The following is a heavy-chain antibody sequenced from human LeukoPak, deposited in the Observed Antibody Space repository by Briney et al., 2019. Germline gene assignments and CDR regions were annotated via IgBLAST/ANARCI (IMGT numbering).Heavy chain of an antibody. CDR3: ASRPRIAAAGTIDY. V-gene: IGHV4-38-2*01. D-gene: IGHD6-13*01. CDR1: GYSISSGYY. Sequence: KPSETLSLTCAVSGYSISSGYYWGWIRQPPGKGLEWIGSIYHSGSTYYNPSLKSRVTISVDTSKNQFSLKLSSVTAADTAVYYCASRPRIAAAGTIDYWGREPWSPSPQ. J-gene: IGHJ4*02. CDR2: IYHSGST.